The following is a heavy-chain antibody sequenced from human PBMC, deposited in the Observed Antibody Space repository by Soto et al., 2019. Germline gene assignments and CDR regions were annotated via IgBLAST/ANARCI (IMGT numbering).Heavy chain of an antibody. CDR1: GFTLSSYA. V-gene: IGHV3-30-3*01. Sequence: QVQLVESGGGVVQTGRSLRLSCAASGFTLSSYAMHWVRQAPGKGLEWVAVISYDGSNKYYADSVKGRFTISRDNSKNTLYLQMNSLRAEDTAVYYCARGRDAFDIWGQGTMVTVSS. CDR3: ARGRDAFDI. J-gene: IGHJ3*02. CDR2: ISYDGSNK.